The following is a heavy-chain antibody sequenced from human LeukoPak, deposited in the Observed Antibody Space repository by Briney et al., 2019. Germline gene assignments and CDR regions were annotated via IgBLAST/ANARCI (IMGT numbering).Heavy chain of an antibody. J-gene: IGHJ4*02. CDR3: AKAGGYYDSSGHYYFDY. Sequence: GGSLRLSCAASEFTFSSYSMNWVRQAPGKGLEWVSFISSSSSTIYYADSVKGRFTISRDNAKNSLYLQMNSLRAEDTALYYCAKAGGYYDSSGHYYFDYWGQGTLVTVSS. D-gene: IGHD3-22*01. CDR2: ISSSSSTI. CDR1: EFTFSSYS. V-gene: IGHV3-48*04.